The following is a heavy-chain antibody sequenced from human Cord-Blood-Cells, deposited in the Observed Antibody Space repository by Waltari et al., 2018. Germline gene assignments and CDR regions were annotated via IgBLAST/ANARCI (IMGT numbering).Heavy chain of an antibody. CDR3: ARGSGELGIDY. D-gene: IGHD7-27*01. Sequence: QVQLVQSGAEVKKPGSSVKVSCKASGGTFSSYAISWVRQAPGQGLEWMGWINPNSGGTNYAQKFQGWVTMTRDTSISTAYMELSRLRSDDTAVYYCARGSGELGIDYWGQGTLVTVSS. CDR1: GGTFSSYA. V-gene: IGHV1-2*04. J-gene: IGHJ4*02. CDR2: INPNSGGT.